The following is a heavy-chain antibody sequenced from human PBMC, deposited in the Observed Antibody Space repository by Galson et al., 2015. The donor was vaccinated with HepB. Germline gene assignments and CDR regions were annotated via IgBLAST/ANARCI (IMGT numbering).Heavy chain of an antibody. Sequence: SLRLSCAASGFTFSSYGMHWVRQAPGKGLEWVAVIWYDGSNKYYADSVKGRFTISRDNSKNTLYLQMNSLRAEDTAVYYCARRSIAVAVNDYWGQGTLVTVSS. CDR3: ARRSIAVAVNDY. CDR1: GFTFSSYG. CDR2: IWYDGSNK. V-gene: IGHV3-33*01. D-gene: IGHD6-19*01. J-gene: IGHJ4*02.